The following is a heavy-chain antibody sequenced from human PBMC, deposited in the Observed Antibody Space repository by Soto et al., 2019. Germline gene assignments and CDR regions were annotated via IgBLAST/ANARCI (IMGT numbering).Heavy chain of an antibody. J-gene: IGHJ5*02. CDR2: ISAYNGNT. V-gene: IGHV1-18*04. CDR3: ARDLSSGSSSAHNWFDP. Sequence: GASVNVSCKASGYTFTSYGISWVRQAPGQGLEWMGWISAYNGNTNYAQKLQGRVTMTTDTSTSTAYMELRSLRSDDTAVYYCARDLSSGSSSAHNWFDPWGQGTLVTVSS. D-gene: IGHD6-6*01. CDR1: GYTFTSYG.